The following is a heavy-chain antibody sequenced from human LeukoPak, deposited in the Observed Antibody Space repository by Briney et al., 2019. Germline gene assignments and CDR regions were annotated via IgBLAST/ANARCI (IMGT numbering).Heavy chain of an antibody. Sequence: ASVKVSCKASGYTFTSYAITWVRQAPGQGLEWMGWISAYNGNTNCAQKLQGRVTMTTDTSTSTAYMELRSLRSDDTAVYYCARDVGRSYDSSGYSDYWGQGTLVTVSS. V-gene: IGHV1-18*01. D-gene: IGHD3-22*01. J-gene: IGHJ4*02. CDR1: GYTFTSYA. CDR3: ARDVGRSYDSSGYSDY. CDR2: ISAYNGNT.